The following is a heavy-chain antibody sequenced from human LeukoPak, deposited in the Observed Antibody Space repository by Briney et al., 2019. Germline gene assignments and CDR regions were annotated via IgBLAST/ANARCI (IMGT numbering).Heavy chain of an antibody. CDR1: GFTISSYS. V-gene: IGHV3-21*04. Sequence: GGSLRLSCAASGFTISSYSMNWVRQAPGKGLEWVSSIDSSGSKIYYADSVKGRFTISRDNSKNTLYLQMNSLRAENTAVYYCAKGYSSGWLAAFDIWGQGTMVTVSS. CDR2: IDSSGSKI. D-gene: IGHD6-19*01. J-gene: IGHJ3*02. CDR3: AKGYSSGWLAAFDI.